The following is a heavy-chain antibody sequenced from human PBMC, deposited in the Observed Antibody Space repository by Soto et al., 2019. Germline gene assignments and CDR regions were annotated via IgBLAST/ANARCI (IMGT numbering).Heavy chain of an antibody. CDR1: GGFISSGDSS. J-gene: IGHJ5*02. CDR3: ARGRTGLFCSRNKWPGNWFDP. Sequence: QVQLQESGSGLVRPSQTLSLTCAVSGGFISSGDSSWSWIRQPPGRGLEWIGHIYHGGTTFYNPSLKSRGAISEDRSKNQFSLNLSSVTAADTAVYYCARGRTGLFCSRNKWPGNWFDPWGQGTLVTVSS. V-gene: IGHV4-30-2*01. CDR2: IYHGGTT. D-gene: IGHD2-2*01.